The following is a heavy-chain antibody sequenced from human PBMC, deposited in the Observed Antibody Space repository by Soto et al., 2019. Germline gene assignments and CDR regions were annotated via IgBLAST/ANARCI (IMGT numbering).Heavy chain of an antibody. CDR1: GFTFSSYA. Sequence: GGSLRLSCAASGFTFSSYAMSWVRQAPGKGLEWVSAISGSGGSTYYADSVKGRFTISRDNSKNTLYLQMNSLRAEDTAVYYCAKGYCSSTSCYAGADDAFDIWGQGTMVTVSS. D-gene: IGHD2-2*01. V-gene: IGHV3-23*01. CDR3: AKGYCSSTSCYAGADDAFDI. CDR2: ISGSGGST. J-gene: IGHJ3*02.